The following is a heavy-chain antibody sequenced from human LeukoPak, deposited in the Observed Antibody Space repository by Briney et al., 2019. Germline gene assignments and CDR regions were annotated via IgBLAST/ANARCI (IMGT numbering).Heavy chain of an antibody. CDR2: IIPIFGTA. Sequence: GASVKVSCKASGGTFSSYGISWVRQAPGQGLEWMGGIIPIFGTANYAQKFQGRVTITADKSTSTAYMELSSLRSEDTAVYYCARGRSYGGIDYYYYYMDVWGKGTTVTVSS. CDR1: GGTFSSYG. D-gene: IGHD4-23*01. V-gene: IGHV1-69*06. CDR3: ARGRSYGGIDYYYYYMDV. J-gene: IGHJ6*03.